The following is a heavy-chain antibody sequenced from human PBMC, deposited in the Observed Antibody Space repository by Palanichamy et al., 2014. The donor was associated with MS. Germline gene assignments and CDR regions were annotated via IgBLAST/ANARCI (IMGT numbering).Heavy chain of an antibody. Sequence: QVQLVQSGAEVKKPGASVKVSCKASGYTFTDYFLHWVRQAPGQGPEWMGWMNPKSGGTNFAQKFQGWVTMTTDTSITTAYMDLARLTSGDTAVYYCARGREVVVTAAGHPDAAFDLWGQGTMVTVSS. CDR3: ARGREVVVTAAGHPDAAFDL. D-gene: IGHD2-21*02. CDR1: GYTFTDYF. J-gene: IGHJ3*01. V-gene: IGHV1-2*04. CDR2: MNPKSGGT.